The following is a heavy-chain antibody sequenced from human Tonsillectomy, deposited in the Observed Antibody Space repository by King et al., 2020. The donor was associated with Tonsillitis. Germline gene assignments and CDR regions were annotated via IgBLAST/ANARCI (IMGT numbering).Heavy chain of an antibody. CDR3: ARPGKWFDP. D-gene: IGHD1-26*01. Sequence: VQLQESGPGLVKPSETLSLTCTVSGGSISSYYWSWIRQPPGKGLEWIGYIYYSGSTNYNPSLKSRVTISVDTSKNQFSLKLSSVTAADTAVYYCARPGKWFDPWGQGALVTVSS. J-gene: IGHJ5*02. CDR1: GGSISSYY. CDR2: IYYSGST. V-gene: IGHV4-59*08.